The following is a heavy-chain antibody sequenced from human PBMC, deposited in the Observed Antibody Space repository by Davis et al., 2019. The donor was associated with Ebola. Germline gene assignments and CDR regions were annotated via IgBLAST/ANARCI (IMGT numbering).Heavy chain of an antibody. CDR2: INPNSGGT. CDR3: ASYVDTANFDY. CDR1: GYTFTGYY. V-gene: IGHV1-2*02. D-gene: IGHD5-18*01. J-gene: IGHJ4*02. Sequence: ASVKVSCKASGYTFTGYYMHWVRQAPGQGLEWMGWINPNSGGTNYAQNFQGRVTMTRDTSISTAYMELSRLRADDTAVYYCASYVDTANFDYWGQGTLVTVSS.